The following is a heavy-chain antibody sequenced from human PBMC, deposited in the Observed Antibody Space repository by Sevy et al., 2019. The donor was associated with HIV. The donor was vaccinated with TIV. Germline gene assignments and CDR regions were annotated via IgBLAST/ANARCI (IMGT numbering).Heavy chain of an antibody. V-gene: IGHV3-7*01. CDR2: IKQDGSEK. CDR3: ASAPGSGSCDY. CDR1: GFTFSSYW. Sequence: GGSLRLSCAASGFTFSSYWMSWVRQAPGKGLEWVANIKQDGSEKYYVDSVKGRFTISRDNAKNSLYLQMNSLRAEDTAVYYCASAPGSGSCDYWRQGTLVTVSS. D-gene: IGHD3-10*01. J-gene: IGHJ4*02.